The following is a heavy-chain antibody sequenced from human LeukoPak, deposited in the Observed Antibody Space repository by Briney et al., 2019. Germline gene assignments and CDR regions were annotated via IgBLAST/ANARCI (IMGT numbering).Heavy chain of an antibody. Sequence: GGSLRLSCAASGFTFSSYAMSWVRQAPGKGLEWVSTISGSGGSTYYTDSVKGRFTISRDNSKNTLYLQMNSLRAEDTAVYYCAKSIVGPTSISRFDYWGQGTLVTVSS. J-gene: IGHJ4*02. CDR3: AKSIVGPTSISRFDY. CDR2: ISGSGGST. CDR1: GFTFSSYA. V-gene: IGHV3-23*01. D-gene: IGHD1-26*01.